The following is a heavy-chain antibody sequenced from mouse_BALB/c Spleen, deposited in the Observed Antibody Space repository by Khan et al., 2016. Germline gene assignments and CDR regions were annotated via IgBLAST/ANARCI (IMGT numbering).Heavy chain of an antibody. V-gene: IGHV1-7*01. Sequence: QVQLQQSGAELAKPGASVKMSCKASGYTFTSYWMHWVKQRPGQGLEWIGYINPSTGYTEYNQKFKDKATLTADKSSSTAYMQLSSLTSEDSAVYDCALTGTRFAYWGEGTLVTVSA. D-gene: IGHD4-1*01. CDR1: GYTFTSYW. CDR3: ALTGTRFAY. J-gene: IGHJ3*01. CDR2: INPSTGYT.